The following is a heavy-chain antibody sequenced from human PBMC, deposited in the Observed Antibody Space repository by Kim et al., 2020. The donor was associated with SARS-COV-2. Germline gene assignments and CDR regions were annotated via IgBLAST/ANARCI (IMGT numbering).Heavy chain of an antibody. J-gene: IGHJ6*02. V-gene: IGHV1-18*01. CDR3: ARSIVGYGMDV. Sequence: ASVKVSCKASGYTFISYGISWVRQAPGQGLEWMGWISAYNGNTNYAQKLHGRVTMTTDTSTNTPYMGLRSLRSDDTAVYYCARSIVGYGMDVWGQGTTVTVSS. CDR1: GYTFISYG. CDR2: ISAYNGNT. D-gene: IGHD2-15*01.